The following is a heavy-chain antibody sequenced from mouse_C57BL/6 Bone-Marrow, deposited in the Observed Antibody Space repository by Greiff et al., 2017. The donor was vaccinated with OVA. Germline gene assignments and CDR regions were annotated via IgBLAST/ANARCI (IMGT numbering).Heavy chain of an antibody. J-gene: IGHJ2*01. CDR1: GFTFSSYA. D-gene: IGHD1-1*01. Sequence: EVQGVESEGGLVQPGSSMKLSCTASGFTFSSYAMSWVRQTPDKRLEWVATISDGGSYTYYPDNVKGRFTISRDNAKNNLYLQMSHLKSEDTAMYYCARPYYYGSSYFFDYWGQGTTLTVSS. CDR3: ARPYYYGSSYFFDY. V-gene: IGHV5-4*01. CDR2: ISDGGSYT.